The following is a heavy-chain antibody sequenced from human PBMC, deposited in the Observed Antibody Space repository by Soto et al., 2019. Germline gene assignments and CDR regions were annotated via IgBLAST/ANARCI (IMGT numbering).Heavy chain of an antibody. J-gene: IGHJ4*02. Sequence: ESGGGLVKPGGSLRLSCAASGFTFSSYSMNWVRQAPGKGLEWVSSISSSSSYIYYADSVKGRFTISRDNAKNSLYLQMNSLRAEDTAVYYCASTGDYVAIFDYWGQGTLVTVSS. V-gene: IGHV3-21*01. D-gene: IGHD4-17*01. CDR2: ISSSSSYI. CDR1: GFTFSSYS. CDR3: ASTGDYVAIFDY.